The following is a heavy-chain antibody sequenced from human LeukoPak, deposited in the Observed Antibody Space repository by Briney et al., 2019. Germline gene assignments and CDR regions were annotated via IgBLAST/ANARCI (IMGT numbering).Heavy chain of an antibody. CDR2: INWNGAWT. V-gene: IGHV3-20*04. CDR1: GFKFDDYG. J-gene: IGHJ5*02. D-gene: IGHD3-22*01. Sequence: GGSLRLSCAASGFKFDDYGMSWVRQAPGKGLEWVCDINWNGAWTGYADSVKGRFTISRDNAKNSLYLQMDSLRAEDTALYYCAGYYYDSSRGFDLWGQGTLVTVSA. CDR3: AGYYYDSSRGFDL.